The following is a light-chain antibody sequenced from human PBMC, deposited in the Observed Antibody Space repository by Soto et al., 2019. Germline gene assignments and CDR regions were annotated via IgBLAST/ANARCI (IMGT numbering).Light chain of an antibody. J-gene: IGLJ1*01. Sequence: QSVLTQTPSVSGAPGPRGTISCTGSSSNIGAGYDVHGYQQLPGTAPKLLIYGNSTRPSGVPDRFSGSKSGTSASLAITGLQAEDEADYYCQSYDSSLSGYVFGTGTKLTVL. V-gene: IGLV1-40*01. CDR2: GNS. CDR3: QSYDSSLSGYV. CDR1: SSNIGAGYD.